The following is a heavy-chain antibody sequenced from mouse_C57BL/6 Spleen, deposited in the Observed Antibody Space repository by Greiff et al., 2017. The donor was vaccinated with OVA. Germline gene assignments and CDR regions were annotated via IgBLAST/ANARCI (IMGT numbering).Heavy chain of an antibody. J-gene: IGHJ1*03. CDR3: ARSALYGNYWYFDV. Sequence: QVQLQQSGPELVQPGASVKISCKASGYAFSSSWMNWVKQRPGKGLEWIGRIYPGDGDTNYNGKFKGKATLTADKSSSTAYMQLSSLTSEDSAVYFCARSALYGNYWYFDVWGTGTTVTVSS. V-gene: IGHV1-82*01. D-gene: IGHD2-1*01. CDR2: IYPGDGDT. CDR1: GYAFSSSW.